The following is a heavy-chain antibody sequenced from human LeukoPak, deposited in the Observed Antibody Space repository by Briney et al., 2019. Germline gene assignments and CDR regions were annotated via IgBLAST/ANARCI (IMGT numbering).Heavy chain of an antibody. Sequence: GESLKISCKGSGYRFTIYWIGLVRQMPGRGLGWIGIIYPGDSDIRYSPSFQGQVNISADKSISTAYLQWSSLKASDTAMYYCVRRTTEEYYFDYWGQGTLVTVSS. CDR1: GYRFTIYW. V-gene: IGHV5-51*01. D-gene: IGHD1-1*01. CDR3: VRRTTEEYYFDY. J-gene: IGHJ4*02. CDR2: IYPGDSDI.